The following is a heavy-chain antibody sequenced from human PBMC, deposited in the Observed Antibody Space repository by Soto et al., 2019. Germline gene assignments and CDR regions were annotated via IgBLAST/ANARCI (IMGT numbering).Heavy chain of an antibody. J-gene: IGHJ6*02. CDR1: GDSVSSNSAA. D-gene: IGHD6-6*01. CDR2: TYYRSKWYN. V-gene: IGHV6-1*01. Sequence: PSQTLSLTCVISGDSVSSNSAAWNWIRQSPSRGLEWLGRTYYRSKWYNDYAVSVKSRITINPDTSKNQFSLQLNSVTPEDTAVYYCARVIDSGIAARVYYYYGMDVWGQGTTVTVSS. CDR3: ARVIDSGIAARVYYYYGMDV.